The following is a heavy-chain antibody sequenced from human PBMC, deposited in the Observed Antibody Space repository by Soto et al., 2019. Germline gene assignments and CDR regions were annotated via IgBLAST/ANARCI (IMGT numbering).Heavy chain of an antibody. V-gene: IGHV3-23*01. CDR1: GLTFSSYS. CDR2: ISGSGGST. D-gene: IGHD6-6*01. J-gene: IGHJ5*02. CDR3: ARSIAARLNWFDP. Sequence: HPGGSLGLSCAASGLTFSSYSMSWVRQAPGKGLEWVSAISGSGGSTYYADSVKGRFTISRDNSKNTLYLQMNSLRAEDTAVYYCARSIAARLNWFDPWGQGTLVTVSS.